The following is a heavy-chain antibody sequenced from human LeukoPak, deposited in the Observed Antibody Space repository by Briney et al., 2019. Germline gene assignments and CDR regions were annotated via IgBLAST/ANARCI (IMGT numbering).Heavy chain of an antibody. Sequence: ASVKVSCKASGGTFSSYAISWVRQAPGQGLEWMGGINPNSGGTNYAQKFQGRVTMTRDTSISTAYMELSRLRSDDTAVYYCARAAANDAFDIWGQGTMVTVSS. CDR2: INPNSGGT. J-gene: IGHJ3*02. CDR1: GGTFSSYA. D-gene: IGHD6-13*01. V-gene: IGHV1-2*02. CDR3: ARAAANDAFDI.